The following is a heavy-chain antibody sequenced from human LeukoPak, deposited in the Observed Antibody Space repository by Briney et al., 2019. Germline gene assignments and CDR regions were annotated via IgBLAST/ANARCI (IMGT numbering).Heavy chain of an antibody. CDR2: INPSGGST. V-gene: IGHV1-46*01. CDR1: GYTFTSYY. Sequence: ASVKVSCKASGYTFTSYYMHWVRQAPGQGLEWMGIINPSGGSTSYAQKFQGRVTMTRDTSTSTVYMELSSLRSEDTAVYYCAGYCGGDCYAPYWGQGTLVTVSS. J-gene: IGHJ4*02. CDR3: AGYCGGDCYAPY. D-gene: IGHD2-21*02.